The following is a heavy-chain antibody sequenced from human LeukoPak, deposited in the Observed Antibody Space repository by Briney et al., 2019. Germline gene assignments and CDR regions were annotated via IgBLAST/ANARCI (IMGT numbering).Heavy chain of an antibody. CDR3: ARAPPMVRGVTKSNWFDP. Sequence: GASVKVSCKASGYTFTSYYMHWARQAPGQGLEWMGIINPSGGSTSYAQKFQGRVTMTRDTSTSTVYMELSSLRSEDTAVYYCARAPPMVRGVTKSNWFDPWGQGTLVTVSS. D-gene: IGHD3-10*01. CDR1: GYTFTSYY. V-gene: IGHV1-46*01. J-gene: IGHJ5*02. CDR2: INPSGGST.